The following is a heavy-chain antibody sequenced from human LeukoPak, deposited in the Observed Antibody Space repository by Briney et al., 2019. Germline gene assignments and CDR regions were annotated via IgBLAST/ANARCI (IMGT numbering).Heavy chain of an antibody. V-gene: IGHV4-39*07. J-gene: IGHJ4*02. CDR1: GGSISSSSYY. D-gene: IGHD3-10*01. CDR3: ARSPRSGSYYKGFDY. Sequence: SETLSLTCTVSGGSISSSSYYWGWIRQPPGKGLEWIGSIYYSGSTYYNPSLKSRVTISVDTSKNQFSLKLSSVTAADTAVYYCARSPRSGSYYKGFDYWGQGTLVTVSS. CDR2: IYYSGST.